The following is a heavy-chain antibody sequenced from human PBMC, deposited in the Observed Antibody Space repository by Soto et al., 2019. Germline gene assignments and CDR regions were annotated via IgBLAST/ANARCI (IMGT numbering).Heavy chain of an antibody. Sequence: QVQLVESGGGVVQPGRSLRLSCAASGFTFSSYAMHWVRQAPGKGLEWVALISYDGSYKYYADSVKGRFTISRDNSKNTLYLQMNSLRAEDTAVYYCARDSTYDGSGFVCAYWGQGTLVTVSS. CDR1: GFTFSSYA. D-gene: IGHD3-22*01. CDR3: ARDSTYDGSGFVCAY. CDR2: ISYDGSYK. V-gene: IGHV3-30-3*01. J-gene: IGHJ4*02.